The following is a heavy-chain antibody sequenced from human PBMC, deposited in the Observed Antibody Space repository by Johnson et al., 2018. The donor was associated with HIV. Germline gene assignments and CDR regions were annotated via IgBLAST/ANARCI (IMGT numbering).Heavy chain of an antibody. Sequence: QMLLVESGGGVVQPGRSLRLSCAASGFTFSSYGMHWVRQAPGRGLEWVAVISYVGTANYYADSVRGRFTISRDNSKNTLYLQMNSLRAEDTAVYYCSRDGSQLADAFDIWGQGTMVTVSS. J-gene: IGHJ3*02. CDR2: ISYVGTAN. D-gene: IGHD6-6*01. CDR3: SRDGSQLADAFDI. V-gene: IGHV3-30*03. CDR1: GFTFSSYG.